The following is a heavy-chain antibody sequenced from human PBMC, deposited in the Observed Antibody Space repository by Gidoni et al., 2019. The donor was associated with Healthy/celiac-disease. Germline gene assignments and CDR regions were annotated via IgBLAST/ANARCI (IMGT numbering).Heavy chain of an antibody. D-gene: IGHD5-12*01. CDR2: VNPSGGST. CDR3: ASTVRDGYPPGAFDI. V-gene: IGHV1-46*04. CDR1: GYTFTSYY. Sequence: QVQLGQSGAEVQKPGASVKVSCKASGYTFTSYYMHWVRQAPGQGLEWMGIVNPSGGSTSYAQKLQGRVTMTRDTSTSTVYMELSSLRSEDTAVYYCASTVRDGYPPGAFDIWGQGTMVTVSS. J-gene: IGHJ3*02.